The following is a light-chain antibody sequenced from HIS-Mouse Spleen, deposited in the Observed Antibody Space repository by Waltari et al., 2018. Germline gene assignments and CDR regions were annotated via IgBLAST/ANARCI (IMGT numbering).Light chain of an antibody. CDR2: EGS. CDR3: CSYAGSSTWV. Sequence: QSALTQPASVSGSPGQSITIPCTGPRRAVGSYNLFSWYQQHPGKAPNLMIYEGSKRPSGVSNRFSGSKSGNTASLTISGLQAEDEADYYCCSYAGSSTWVFGGGTKLTVL. CDR1: RRAVGSYNL. J-gene: IGLJ3*02. V-gene: IGLV2-23*01.